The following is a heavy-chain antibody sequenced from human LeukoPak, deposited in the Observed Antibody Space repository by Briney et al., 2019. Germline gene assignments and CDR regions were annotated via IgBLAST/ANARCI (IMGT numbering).Heavy chain of an antibody. CDR2: IYPGDSDT. V-gene: IGHV5-51*01. J-gene: IGHJ3*02. D-gene: IGHD6-6*01. CDR3: ARHLLGASSSSAFDI. Sequence: SGESLKISCKGSGYSFTSYWIGWVRQMPGKGLEWMGIIYPGDSDTRYSPSFQGQVTISADKSISTAYLQWSSLKASDTAIYYCARHLLGASSSSAFDIWGQGTMVTVSS. CDR1: GYSFTSYW.